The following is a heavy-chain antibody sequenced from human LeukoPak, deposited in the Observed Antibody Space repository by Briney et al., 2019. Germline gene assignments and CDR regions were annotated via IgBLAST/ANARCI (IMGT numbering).Heavy chain of an antibody. J-gene: IGHJ4*02. CDR1: GFTFSSYA. CDR2: ISGSGGRT. Sequence: GGSLRLSCAASGFTFSSYAMSWVRQALGKGLEWVSAISGSGGRTYYADSVKGRFTISRDNSKNTLYLQMNSLRAEDTAVYYCAKDYDILTGVITNFDYWGQGTLVTVSS. V-gene: IGHV3-23*01. CDR3: AKDYDILTGVITNFDY. D-gene: IGHD3-9*01.